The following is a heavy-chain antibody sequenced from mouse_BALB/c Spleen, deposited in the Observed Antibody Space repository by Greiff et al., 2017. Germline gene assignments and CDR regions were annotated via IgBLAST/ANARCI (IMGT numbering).Heavy chain of an antibody. CDR2: ISSGGSYT. Sequence: EVKVVESGGDLVKPGGSLKLSCAASGFTFSNYGMSWVRQTPDKRLEWVATISSGGSYTYYPDSVKGRFTISRDNAKNTLYLQMSSLKSEDTAMYYWAGQERLRQDYFDYWGQGTTLTVSS. J-gene: IGHJ2*01. CDR3: AGQERLRQDYFDY. D-gene: IGHD1-2*01. CDR1: GFTFSNYG. V-gene: IGHV5-6*01.